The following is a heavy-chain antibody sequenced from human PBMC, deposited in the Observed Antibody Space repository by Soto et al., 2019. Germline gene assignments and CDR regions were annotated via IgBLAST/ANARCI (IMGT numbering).Heavy chain of an antibody. J-gene: IGHJ4*02. CDR2: ISGSTDYL. CDR1: GFTFTDYY. Sequence: QVQLVESGGDLVKPGGSLRLSCAASGFTFTDYYMSWLGQAPGQGLQWLSYISGSTDYLNYADSVKGRFTISRDNAKNLLYLQMTSLRADDTAVYYCARDLGLSSSNYFDFWGQGTLVTVSS. D-gene: IGHD3-10*01. CDR3: ARDLGLSSSNYFDF. V-gene: IGHV3-11*05.